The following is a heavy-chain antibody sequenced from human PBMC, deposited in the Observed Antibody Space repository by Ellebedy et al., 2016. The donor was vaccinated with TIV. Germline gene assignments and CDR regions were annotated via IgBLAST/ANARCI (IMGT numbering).Heavy chain of an antibody. CDR2: IYPGDSDT. D-gene: IGHD6-19*01. J-gene: IGHJ5*02. V-gene: IGHV5-51*01. Sequence: GGSLRLSCKGFGYSFTSYWIGRVRQMPGKGLEWMGIIYPGDSDTRYSPSFQGQVTISADKSISTAYLQWSSLKASDTAMYYGARGDSSGWPSTWGQGTLVTVSS. CDR3: ARGDSSGWPST. CDR1: GYSFTSYW.